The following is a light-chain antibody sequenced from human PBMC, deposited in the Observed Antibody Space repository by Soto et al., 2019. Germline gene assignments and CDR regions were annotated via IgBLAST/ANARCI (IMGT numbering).Light chain of an antibody. CDR3: QQSYSTPLT. CDR2: AAS. CDR1: QTISSY. V-gene: IGKV1-39*01. Sequence: DIQMTQSPSSLSASVGDRVTITCRASQTISSYLNWYQQKPGKAPKLLIYAASSLQTGVPSRFSGSGSGTDFALTISSLQPGDFATYYCQQSYSTPLTFGGGTKVEIK. J-gene: IGKJ4*01.